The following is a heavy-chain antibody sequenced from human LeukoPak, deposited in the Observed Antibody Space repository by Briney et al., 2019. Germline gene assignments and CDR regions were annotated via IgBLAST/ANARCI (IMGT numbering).Heavy chain of an antibody. J-gene: IGHJ2*01. CDR1: GGSISSYY. CDR3: ARVGVTMIVVGRYFDL. Sequence: PSETLFLTCTVSGGSISSYYWSWIRQPPGKGLEWIGYIYYSGSTYYNPSLKSRVTISVDTSKNQFSLKLSSVTAADTAVYYCARVGVTMIVVGRYFDLWGRGTLVTVSS. V-gene: IGHV4-30-4*01. D-gene: IGHD3-22*01. CDR2: IYYSGST.